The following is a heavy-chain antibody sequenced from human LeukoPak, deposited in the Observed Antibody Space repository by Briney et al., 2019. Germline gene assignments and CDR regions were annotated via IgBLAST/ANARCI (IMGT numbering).Heavy chain of an antibody. CDR3: ARDLDCRGGSCYSGY. D-gene: IGHD2-15*01. Sequence: GGSLRLSCAASGFTFSSYSMNWVRQAPGKGLEWVSSISSSSSYIYYADSVKGRFTISRDNAKNSLYLQMNSLRAEDTAVYYCARDLDCRGGSCYSGYWGQGTLVTVSS. CDR2: ISSSSSYI. J-gene: IGHJ4*02. CDR1: GFTFSSYS. V-gene: IGHV3-21*01.